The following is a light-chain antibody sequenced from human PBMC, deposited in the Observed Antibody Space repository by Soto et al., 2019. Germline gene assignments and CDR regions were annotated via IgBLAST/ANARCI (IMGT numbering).Light chain of an antibody. CDR3: CLYAGSSTLV. Sequence: QSALTQPASVSGSPGQSITISCTGTSSDLGSYNLVSWYQQQPGKAPKLMIYEDSKRPSGVSNRFSSSTSGNTASLTISGLQAEDEADYYGCLYAGSSTLVFGGGTKLTVL. CDR2: EDS. CDR1: SSDLGSYNL. V-gene: IGLV2-23*01. J-gene: IGLJ3*02.